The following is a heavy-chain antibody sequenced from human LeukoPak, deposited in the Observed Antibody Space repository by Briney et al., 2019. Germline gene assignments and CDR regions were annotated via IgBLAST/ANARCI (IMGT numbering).Heavy chain of an antibody. J-gene: IGHJ4*02. D-gene: IGHD3-10*01. CDR1: GYTFTSYA. CDR3: ARVMVRGVINEALYYFDY. Sequence: GASVKVSCKASGYTFTSYAMHWVRQAPGQRLEWMGWINAGNGNTKYSQKFQGRVTITRDTSASTAYMELSSLRSEDTAVYYCARVMVRGVINEALYYFDYWGQGTLVTVSS. CDR2: INAGNGNT. V-gene: IGHV1-3*01.